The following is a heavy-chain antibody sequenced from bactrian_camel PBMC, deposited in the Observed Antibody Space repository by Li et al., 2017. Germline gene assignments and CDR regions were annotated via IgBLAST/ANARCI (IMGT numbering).Heavy chain of an antibody. CDR3: AADLVTGGNWRSIDHWSY. J-gene: IGHJ4*01. D-gene: IGHD7*01. V-gene: IGHV3S1*01. CDR1: APYRFQSNC. Sequence: HVQLVESGGGSVQSEGSLTLSCVGSAPYRFQSNCFGWFRQAPGKEREGVAAIDARGSTTYYPPRLEGRFTISRDNAKNILYLQMNDLKTEDTAMYYCAADLVTGGNWRSIDHWSYWGQGTQVTVS. CDR2: IDARGSTT.